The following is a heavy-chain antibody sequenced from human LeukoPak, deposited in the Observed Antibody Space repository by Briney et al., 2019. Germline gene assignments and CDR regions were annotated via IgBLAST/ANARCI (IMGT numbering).Heavy chain of an antibody. Sequence: ASVKVSCKASGYTFTNYGISWVRQAPGQGLEWMGWMNPTSGDTGYAQKFQGRVTMTRDTSISAAYMELSSLRSEDTAVYYCARGGGYSYGPLDYWGQGTLVTVSS. CDR2: MNPTSGDT. CDR3: ARGGGYSYGPLDY. J-gene: IGHJ4*02. V-gene: IGHV1-8*02. CDR1: GYTFTNYG. D-gene: IGHD5-18*01.